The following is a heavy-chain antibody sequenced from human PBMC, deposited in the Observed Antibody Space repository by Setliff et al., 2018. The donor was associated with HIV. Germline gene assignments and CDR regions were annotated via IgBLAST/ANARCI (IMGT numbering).Heavy chain of an antibody. Sequence: PGGSMRLSCAASGFTFDDYTMHWVRQAPGKGLEWVSLITWDGGSTYYADSVKGRFSISRDNSKNTLSLQMNSRRAEDTAVYYCAKFPCSSSSCYVGYYYYYMGVWGKGSTVTVSS. CDR2: ITWDGGST. CDR1: GFTFDDYT. V-gene: IGHV3-43*01. J-gene: IGHJ6*03. CDR3: AKFPCSSSSCYVGYYYYYMGV. D-gene: IGHD2-2*01.